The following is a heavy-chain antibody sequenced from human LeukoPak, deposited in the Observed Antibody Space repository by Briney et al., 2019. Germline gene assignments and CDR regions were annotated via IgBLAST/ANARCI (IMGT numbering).Heavy chain of an antibody. V-gene: IGHV4-39*07. CDR1: GGSISISNYY. Sequence: SETLSLTCTVSGGSISISNYYWGWIRQPPGKGLEWLVSIYYSGSTYYNPSLKSRVTISVDTSKNQFSLKVSTVTAADTAVYYCTTYYVGEGGRGHWGPGTLVTVSS. CDR3: TTYYVGEGGRGH. J-gene: IGHJ4*02. CDR2: IYYSGST. D-gene: IGHD2-21*01.